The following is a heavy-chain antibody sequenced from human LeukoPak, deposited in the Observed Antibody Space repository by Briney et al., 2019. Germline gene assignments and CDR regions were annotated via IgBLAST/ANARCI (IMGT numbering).Heavy chain of an antibody. CDR1: EFTVNRNY. J-gene: IGHJ4*02. Sequence: GGSLRLSCTASEFTVNRNYMLWVRQAPGKGLEWVSLIFSNGDTHYADSVKGRFTISRDTSKNTVSLQMNSLRVEDAAMYYCTRDQMNYWGQGTLVAVSS. D-gene: IGHD5-24*01. CDR3: TRDQMNY. V-gene: IGHV3-53*01. CDR2: IFSNGDT.